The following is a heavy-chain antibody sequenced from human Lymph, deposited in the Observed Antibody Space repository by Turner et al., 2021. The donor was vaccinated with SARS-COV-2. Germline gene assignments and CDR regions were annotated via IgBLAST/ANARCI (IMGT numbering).Heavy chain of an antibody. J-gene: IGHJ4*02. D-gene: IGHD5-18*01. CDR3: ARQGWLRGYFDY. V-gene: IGHV4-39*01. CDR1: GGSISSSSYY. CDR2: INYCGST. Sequence: QLQLQESGPGLVKPSETLSLTCTLPGGSISSSSYYLGWIRQPPGKGLEWVGSINYCGSTYYNPSLKSRVTISVDTSKNQLSLKLSSVTAADTAVYYCARQGWLRGYFDYWGQGTLVTVSS.